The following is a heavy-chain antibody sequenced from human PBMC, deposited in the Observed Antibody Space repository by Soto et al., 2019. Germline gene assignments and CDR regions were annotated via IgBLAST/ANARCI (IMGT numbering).Heavy chain of an antibody. V-gene: IGHV4-34*01. J-gene: IGHJ4*02. CDR2: INHSGST. CDR3: ARGQYHHHGEHIDY. CDR1: GGSFSGYY. D-gene: IGHD4-17*01. Sequence: PSETLSLTCAVYGGSFSGYYWSWIRQPPGKGLEWIGEINHSGSTNYNPSLKSRVTISVDTSKNQFSLKLSSVTAADTAVYYCARGQYHHHGEHIDYWGQGTLVTVSS.